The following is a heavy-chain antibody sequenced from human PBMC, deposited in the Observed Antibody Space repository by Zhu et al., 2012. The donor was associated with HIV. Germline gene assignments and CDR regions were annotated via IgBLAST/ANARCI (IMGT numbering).Heavy chain of an antibody. D-gene: IGHD3-22*01. CDR2: INHSGST. Sequence: QVHLQQWGAGLLKPSETLSLTCAAYGGSFSGYYWNWIRQPPGKGLEWIGEINHSGSTNYNPSLKSRVTISVDTSKNQFSLKLSSVTAADTAVYYCASLDYYDSGGYYYAAFDNWGQGTMVTVSS. CDR1: GGSFSGYY. V-gene: IGHV4-34*01. CDR3: ASLDYYDSGGYYYAAFDN. J-gene: IGHJ3*02.